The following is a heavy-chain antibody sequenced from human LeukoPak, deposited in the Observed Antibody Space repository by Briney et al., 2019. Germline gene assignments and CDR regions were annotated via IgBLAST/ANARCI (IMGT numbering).Heavy chain of an antibody. CDR3: ARLEDEYHFDY. CDR2: IYYSGST. V-gene: IGHV4-39*01. J-gene: IGHJ4*02. D-gene: IGHD2-2*01. Sequence: SETLSLTCTVSGGSISSSSYYWGWIRQPPGKGLEWIGSIYYSGSTYYNPSLKSRVTISVDTSKNQFSLKLNSVTAADTAVYYCARLEDEYHFDYWGQGTLVTVSS. CDR1: GGSISSSSYY.